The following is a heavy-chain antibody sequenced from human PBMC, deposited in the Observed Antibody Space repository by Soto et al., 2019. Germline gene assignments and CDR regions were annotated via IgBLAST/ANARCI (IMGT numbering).Heavy chain of an antibody. CDR1: GGTFSSYS. D-gene: IGHD2-2*01. J-gene: IGHJ5*02. CDR2: IIPIRGIA. CDR3: AWGYCSSTCCYCEWFAP. V-gene: IGHV1-69*02. Sequence: QVRLVQSGAEVKKPGSSVKVSCKASGGTFSSYSITWVRQAPGQGLEWMGRIIPIRGIANYAQKFQGRVTMNADISPPTGYMEVNSVRSEDTSVYYCAWGYCSSTCCYCEWFAPWGQGPLVAVSA.